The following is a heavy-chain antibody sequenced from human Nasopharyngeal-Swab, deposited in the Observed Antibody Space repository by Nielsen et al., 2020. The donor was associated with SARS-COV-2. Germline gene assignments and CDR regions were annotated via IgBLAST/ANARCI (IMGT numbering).Heavy chain of an antibody. V-gene: IGHV3-30*18. CDR3: AKAFGEDQLAEDACDA. CDR1: GFTFCNYG. CDR2: ISYDGNIK. Sequence: GESLKISCAASGFTFCNYGMHWVRLAPGKGLEWVAVISYDGNIKSYADSVRGRFLISRDNSHNTLYLQMSRLRTEDRAVYYCAKAFGEDQLAEDACDAWGQGTMGTV. J-gene: IGHJ3*01. D-gene: IGHD3-16*01.